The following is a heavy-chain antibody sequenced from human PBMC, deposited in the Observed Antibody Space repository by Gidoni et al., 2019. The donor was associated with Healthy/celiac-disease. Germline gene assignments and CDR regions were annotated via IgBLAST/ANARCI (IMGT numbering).Heavy chain of an antibody. CDR3: ARVGQNYYDSRGEAFDI. J-gene: IGHJ3*02. CDR1: GYTFTGYY. Sequence: QVQLVQSGAEVKKPGASVKVSCKASGYTFTGYYMHWVRQAPGQGLEWMGWINPNSGGTNYAQKFQGRVTMTRDTSISTAYMELSRLRSDDTAVYYCARVGQNYYDSRGEAFDIWGQGTMVTVSS. CDR2: INPNSGGT. D-gene: IGHD3-22*01. V-gene: IGHV1-2*02.